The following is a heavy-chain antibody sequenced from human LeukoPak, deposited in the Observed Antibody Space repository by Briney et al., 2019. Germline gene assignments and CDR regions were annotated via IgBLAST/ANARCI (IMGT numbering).Heavy chain of an antibody. D-gene: IGHD6-6*01. CDR2: IYYSGST. CDR1: GGSISSSY. Sequence: SETLSLTCTVSGGSISSSYWSWIRQPPGKGLDWIGYIYYSGSTNYNPSLKSRVTISVDTSKNQFSLKLSSVTAADTAVYYCARARHGSSPFDYWGQGTLVTVSS. CDR3: ARARHGSSPFDY. J-gene: IGHJ4*02. V-gene: IGHV4-59*01.